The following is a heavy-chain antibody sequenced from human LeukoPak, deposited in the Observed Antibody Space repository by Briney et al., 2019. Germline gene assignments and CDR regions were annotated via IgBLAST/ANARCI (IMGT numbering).Heavy chain of an antibody. CDR1: GGSFSGYY. J-gene: IGHJ4*02. CDR2: INHSGST. Sequence: SETLSLTCAVYGGSFSGYYWSWIRQPPGKGLECIGEINHSGSTNYNPSLKSRVTISVDTSKNQFSLKLSSVTAADTAVYYCARRSSGWYAVYYFDYWGQGTLVTVSS. V-gene: IGHV4-34*01. CDR3: ARRSSGWYAVYYFDY. D-gene: IGHD6-19*01.